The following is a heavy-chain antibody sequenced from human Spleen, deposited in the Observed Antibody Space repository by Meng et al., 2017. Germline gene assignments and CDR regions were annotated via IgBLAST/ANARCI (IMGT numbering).Heavy chain of an antibody. CDR2: ISCYNGDT. CDR1: GYPFNKHG. J-gene: IGHJ4*02. Sequence: QVQLVPSGAEVKKPGASGKGSCRASGYPFNKHGITWVRQAAGQGPEWMGWISCYNGDTIYAQKLQGRVTLTTDTSTSTAYMEVRSLRSDDTAVYYCVRYRCVRNSCYLGLDFWGQGTLVTVSS. D-gene: IGHD2-2*01. CDR3: VRYRCVRNSCYLGLDF. V-gene: IGHV1-18*01.